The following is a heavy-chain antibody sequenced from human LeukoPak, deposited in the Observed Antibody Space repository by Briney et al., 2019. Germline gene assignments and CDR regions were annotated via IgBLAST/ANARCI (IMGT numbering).Heavy chain of an antibody. D-gene: IGHD6-19*01. J-gene: IGHJ4*02. Sequence: GGSLRLSCAASGFTFSGSAVHWVRQASGKGLEWVGHIRSKADSHATAYAASVQGRFTISRDDSNNTAYLHMNSLKIEDAAVYFCSRHLYSSAWYEENWGQGTLVTVSS. CDR2: IRSKADSHAT. CDR3: SRHLYSSAWYEEN. V-gene: IGHV3-73*01. CDR1: GFTFSGSA.